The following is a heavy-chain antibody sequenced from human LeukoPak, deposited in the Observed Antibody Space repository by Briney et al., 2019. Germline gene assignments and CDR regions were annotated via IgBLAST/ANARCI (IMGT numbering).Heavy chain of an antibody. J-gene: IGHJ4*02. D-gene: IGHD1-20*01. V-gene: IGHV3-9*03. Sequence: GGSLRLSCAASGFTFDDFAMHWVRQAPGKGLEGVSSISWNSGSIGYVDSVKGRFTISRDSAKNSLYLQMNSLRAEDMALYYCAKGSGYSWKSYLDYWGQGTLVTVSS. CDR1: GFTFDDFA. CDR2: ISWNSGSI. CDR3: AKGSGYSWKSYLDY.